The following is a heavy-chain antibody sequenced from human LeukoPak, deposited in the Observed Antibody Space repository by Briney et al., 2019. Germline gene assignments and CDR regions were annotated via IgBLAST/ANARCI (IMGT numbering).Heavy chain of an antibody. D-gene: IGHD6-13*01. CDR2: IYYSGST. V-gene: IGHV4-59*01. J-gene: IGHJ4*02. CDR1: SGSISSYY. CDR3: ARGSSSWYFDY. Sequence: SETLSLTCTVSSGSISSYYWSWIRQPPGKGLEWIGYIYYSGSTNYNPSLKSRVTISVDTSKNQFSLKLSSVTAADTAVYHCARGSSSWYFDYWGQGTLVTVSS.